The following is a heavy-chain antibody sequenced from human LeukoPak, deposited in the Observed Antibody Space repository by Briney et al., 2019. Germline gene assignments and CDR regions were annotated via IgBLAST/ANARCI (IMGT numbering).Heavy chain of an antibody. CDR3: AREGVVPASDDYYGMDV. CDR2: ISYDGSNK. Sequence: GGSLRLSCAASGFTFSSYAMHWVRQAPVKGLEWVTVISYDGSNKYYAESVKGRFTISRDNSKNTLYLQMNSLRPEDTAVYYCAREGVVPASDDYYGMDVWGQGTTVTVSS. V-gene: IGHV3-30*04. D-gene: IGHD2-2*01. J-gene: IGHJ6*02. CDR1: GFTFSSYA.